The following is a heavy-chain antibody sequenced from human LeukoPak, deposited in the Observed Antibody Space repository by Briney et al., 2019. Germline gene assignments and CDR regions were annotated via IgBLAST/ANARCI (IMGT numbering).Heavy chain of an antibody. J-gene: IGHJ4*02. CDR3: ARENYYDSSGYYPIDY. Sequence: ASVKVSCKASGYTFTSYDINWVRQATGQGLEWMGWMNPNSGNTGYAQKLQGRVTMTTDTSTSTAYMELRSLRSDDTAVYYCARENYYDSSGYYPIDYWGQGTLVTVSS. CDR2: MNPNSGNT. V-gene: IGHV1-8*01. CDR1: GYTFTSYD. D-gene: IGHD3-22*01.